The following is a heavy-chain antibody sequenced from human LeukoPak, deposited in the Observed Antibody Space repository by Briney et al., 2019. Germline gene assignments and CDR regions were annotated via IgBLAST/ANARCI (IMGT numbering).Heavy chain of an antibody. CDR1: GFTFSGYS. CDR3: ARDPAKFWSGHDY. D-gene: IGHD3-3*01. CDR2: ISSTFTYI. J-gene: IGHJ4*02. Sequence: GGSLRLSCAASGFTFSGYSMHWVRQPPGKGLEWVASISSTFTYISYADSVRGRFTISRDNDKNSLYLQMNSLRDDDTAVYYCARDPAKFWSGHDYWGQGTLVTVSS. V-gene: IGHV3-21*01.